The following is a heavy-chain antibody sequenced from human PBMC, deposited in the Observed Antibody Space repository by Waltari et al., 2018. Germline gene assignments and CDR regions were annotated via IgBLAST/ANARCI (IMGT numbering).Heavy chain of an antibody. CDR3: ARHLYSIDYLELAK. Sequence: EEHLLESGGGLAQPGGSLRLSCAASGVNFISYAMSWVRQAPGRGREWVSGISDSGVITKYVDSGKGRFTVSRDNSKNTVFLHLNSLRAEDTAIYYCARHLYSIDYLELAKWGQGTLVTVSS. J-gene: IGHJ4*02. CDR2: ISDSGVIT. CDR1: GVNFISYA. D-gene: IGHD3-22*01. V-gene: IGHV3-23*01.